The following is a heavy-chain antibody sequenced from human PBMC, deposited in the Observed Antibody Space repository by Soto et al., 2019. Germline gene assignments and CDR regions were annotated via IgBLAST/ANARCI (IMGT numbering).Heavy chain of an antibody. J-gene: IGHJ4*02. Sequence: PGGSLRLSCAASGFTFSSYGMHWVRQAPGKGLEWVAVMSYDGSNKYYADSVKGRFTISRDTSKNTLNLQMNSLSAEDTAVYYCAKKLSRETPSIDYWGRGTLVTVSS. CDR2: MSYDGSNK. CDR1: GFTFSSYG. CDR3: AKKLSRETPSIDY. V-gene: IGHV3-30*18. D-gene: IGHD2-15*01.